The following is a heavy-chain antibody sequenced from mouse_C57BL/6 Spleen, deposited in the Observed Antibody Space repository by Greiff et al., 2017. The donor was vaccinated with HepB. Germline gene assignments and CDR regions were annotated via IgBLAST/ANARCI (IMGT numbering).Heavy chain of an antibody. J-gene: IGHJ1*03. D-gene: IGHD1-1*01. CDR3: ARRYYYGRSYWYFDV. CDR1: GYTFTSYW. V-gene: IGHV1-72*01. Sequence: QVQLQQPGAELVKPGASVKLSCKASGYTFTSYWMHWVKQRPGRGLEWIGRIDPNSGGTKYNEKFKSKATLTVDKPSSTAYMQLSSLTSEDSAVYYCARRYYYGRSYWYFDVWGTGTTVTVSS. CDR2: IDPNSGGT.